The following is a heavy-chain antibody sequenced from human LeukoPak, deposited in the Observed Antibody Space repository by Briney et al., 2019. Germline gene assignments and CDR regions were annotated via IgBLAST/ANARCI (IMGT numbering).Heavy chain of an antibody. V-gene: IGHV3-23*01. CDR3: AKPQTGYCSGGSCFGY. D-gene: IGHD2-15*01. J-gene: IGHJ4*02. CDR2: ISGSGGST. Sequence: GGSLRLSCAASGFTFSSYAMSWVRQAPGEGLEWVSAISGSGGSTYYADSVKGRFTISRDNPKNTLYLQMNSLRAEDTAVYYCAKPQTGYCSGGSCFGYWGQGTLVTVSS. CDR1: GFTFSSYA.